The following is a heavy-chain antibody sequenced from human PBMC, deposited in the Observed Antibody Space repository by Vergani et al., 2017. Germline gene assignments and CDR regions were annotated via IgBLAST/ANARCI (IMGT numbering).Heavy chain of an antibody. Sequence: QVQLVQSGAEVKKPGASVKVSCKVSGYTLTELSMHWVRQAPGKGLEWMGWINPNSGGTEYAQKFQSRVTMTWDTSTTTAYVDLSSLRSDDTAVYYCARGRPYGGWFDPWGQGTLVTVSS. CDR3: ARGRPYGGWFDP. J-gene: IGHJ5*02. D-gene: IGHD4-17*01. CDR2: INPNSGGT. V-gene: IGHV1-2*02. CDR1: GYTLTELS.